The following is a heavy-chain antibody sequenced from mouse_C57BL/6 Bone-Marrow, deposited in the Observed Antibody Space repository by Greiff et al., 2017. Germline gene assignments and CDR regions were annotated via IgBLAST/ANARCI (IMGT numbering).Heavy chain of an antibody. V-gene: IGHV14-2*01. J-gene: IGHJ3*01. CDR3: ARNYSNQAGFAY. CDR2: IDPEDGET. Sequence: VQLQQSGAELVKPGASVKLSCTASGFNITDYYMHWVKQRTEQGLEWIGRIDPEDGETKYAPKFQGKATITADTSSNTAYLQLSSLTSEDAAVDYCARNYSNQAGFAYWGQGTLVTVSA. D-gene: IGHD2-5*01. CDR1: GFNITDYY.